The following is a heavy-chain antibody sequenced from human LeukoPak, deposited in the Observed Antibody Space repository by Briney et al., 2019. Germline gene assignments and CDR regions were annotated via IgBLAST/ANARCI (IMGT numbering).Heavy chain of an antibody. CDR1: RGTFSSYA. V-gene: IGHV1-69*13. D-gene: IGHD4-17*01. Sequence: SVKVSCKASRGTFSSYAISWVRQAPGQGLEWMGGIIPIFGTANYAQKFQGRVTITADESTSTAYMELSSLRSEDTAVYYCARAGDYGDYVRYHAFDIWGQGTMVTVSS. CDR3: ARAGDYGDYVRYHAFDI. J-gene: IGHJ3*02. CDR2: IIPIFGTA.